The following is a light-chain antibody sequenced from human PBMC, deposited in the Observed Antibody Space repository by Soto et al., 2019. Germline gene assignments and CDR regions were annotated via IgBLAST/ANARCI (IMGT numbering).Light chain of an antibody. J-gene: IGLJ2*01. CDR3: SSPYKTFDIGV. CDR2: EVS. V-gene: IGLV2-14*01. CDR1: SSDTIKYNF. Sequence: QSVLTQPASVSGSPGQSITISCTGISSDTIKYNFVSWYQHHPGKAPKLMIYEVSNRPSGVSNRFSGSQSGNTASLTISGLHADDEADYYCSSPYKTFDIGVLGGGTKLTVL.